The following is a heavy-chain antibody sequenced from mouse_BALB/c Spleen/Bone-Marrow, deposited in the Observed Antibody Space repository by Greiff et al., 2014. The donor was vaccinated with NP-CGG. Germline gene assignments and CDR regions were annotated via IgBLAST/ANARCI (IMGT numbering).Heavy chain of an antibody. Sequence: LQQSGSELVRPGASVKLSCKAFGYTFTSYWMHWVKQRPGQGLEWIGNIYPGSGSTNYDEKFKSKATLTVDTSSSTAYMQLSSLTSEDSAVYYCTRRRGNYYYFDYWGQGTTLTVSS. J-gene: IGHJ2*01. D-gene: IGHD2-1*01. CDR2: IYPGSGST. CDR1: GYTFTSYW. CDR3: TRRRGNYYYFDY. V-gene: IGHV1S22*01.